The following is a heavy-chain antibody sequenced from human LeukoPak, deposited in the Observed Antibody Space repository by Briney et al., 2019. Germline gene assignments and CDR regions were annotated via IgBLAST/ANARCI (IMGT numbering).Heavy chain of an antibody. CDR3: VRRDTGWNYFDY. Sequence: PSETLSLTCAVSGGSINSHYWGWIRQPPGKGLQWIGDIYYTGKINYNPSLKSRVTITLDTSKDHLSLNLTSVLAADTAIYYCVRRDTGWNYFDYWGQGILVTVSS. CDR1: GGSINSHY. J-gene: IGHJ4*02. CDR2: IYYTGKI. D-gene: IGHD6-19*01. V-gene: IGHV4-59*08.